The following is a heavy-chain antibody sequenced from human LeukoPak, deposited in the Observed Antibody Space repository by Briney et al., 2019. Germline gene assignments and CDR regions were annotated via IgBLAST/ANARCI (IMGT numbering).Heavy chain of an antibody. Sequence: GGSLRLSCTASGLTFSTSGFNWVRQAPGKGLEWVASIGPTGSDRYHADSIKGRFTISRDNANNFLYLQMNSLRAEDTAVYYCATETNGRHYDYWGKGTLLTVSS. V-gene: IGHV3-21*06. D-gene: IGHD1-14*01. CDR2: IGPTGSDR. CDR1: GLTFSTSG. CDR3: ATETNGRHYDY. J-gene: IGHJ4*02.